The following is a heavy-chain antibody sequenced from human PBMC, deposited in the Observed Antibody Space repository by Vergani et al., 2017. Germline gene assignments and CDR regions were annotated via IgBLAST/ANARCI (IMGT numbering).Heavy chain of an antibody. D-gene: IGHD2-21*02. CDR2: IYQSGST. CDR3: ARMAYCGGDCYSCDY. J-gene: IGHJ4*02. CDR1: GYSISSGYY. Sequence: QVQLQESGPGLVKPSETLSLTCTVSGYSISSGYYWGWIRQPPGKGLEWIGSIYQSGSTYYNPSLKSRVTISVDTSKNQFSLKLSSVTAADTAVYYCARMAYCGGDCYSCDYWGQGTLVTVSS. V-gene: IGHV4-38-2*02.